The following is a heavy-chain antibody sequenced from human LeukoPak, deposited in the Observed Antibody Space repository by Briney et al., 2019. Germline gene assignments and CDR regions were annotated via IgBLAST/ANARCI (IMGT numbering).Heavy chain of an antibody. CDR2: IRYDGSNK. D-gene: IGHD3-9*01. V-gene: IGHV3-30*02. Sequence: GGSLRLSCAASGFIFSSYGMHWVRQAPGKGLEWVAFIRYDGSNKYYADSVKGRFTISRDNSKNTLYLQMNSLRAEDTAVYYCAKGIRYFDWSYFDYWGQGTLVTVSS. CDR1: GFIFSSYG. CDR3: AKGIRYFDWSYFDY. J-gene: IGHJ4*02.